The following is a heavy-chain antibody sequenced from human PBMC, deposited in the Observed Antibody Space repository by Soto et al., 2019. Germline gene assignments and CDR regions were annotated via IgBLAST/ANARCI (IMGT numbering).Heavy chain of an antibody. Sequence: ASVKVSCKASGYTFTSYGISWVRQSPGQGLEWMGWISAYNGNTNYAQKLQGRVTMTTDTSTSTAYMELRSLRSDDTAVYYCARGTLRFLEWLFGGAFDIWGQGTMVTVSS. CDR3: ARGTLRFLEWLFGGAFDI. V-gene: IGHV1-18*01. D-gene: IGHD3-3*01. CDR2: ISAYNGNT. CDR1: GYTFTSYG. J-gene: IGHJ3*02.